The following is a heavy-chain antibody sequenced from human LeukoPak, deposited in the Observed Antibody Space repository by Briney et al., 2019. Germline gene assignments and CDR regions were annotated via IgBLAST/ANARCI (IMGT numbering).Heavy chain of an antibody. V-gene: IGHV3-30*18. CDR2: ISYDGSNK. J-gene: IGHJ4*02. D-gene: IGHD3-10*01. CDR1: GFTFSSYG. CDR3: ANPNYGSGSYDY. Sequence: HPGGSLRLSCAASGFTFSSYGMHWVRQAPGKGLEWVAVISYDGSNKYYADSVKGRFTISRDNSKNTLYLQMNSLRAEDTAVYYCANPNYGSGSYDYWGQGTLVTVSS.